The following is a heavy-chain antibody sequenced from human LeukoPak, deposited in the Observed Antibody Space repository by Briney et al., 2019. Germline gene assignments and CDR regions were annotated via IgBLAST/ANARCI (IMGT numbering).Heavy chain of an antibody. CDR3: ARGGGWFGESIPHAADNWFDP. J-gene: IGHJ5*02. V-gene: IGHV4-4*07. CDR1: GGSISSYY. D-gene: IGHD3-10*01. CDR2: IYTSGST. Sequence: SETLSLTCTVSGGSISSYYWSWIRQPAGKGLEWIGRIYTSGSTYYNPSLKSRVTISVDTSKNQFSLKLSSVTAADTAVYYCARGGGWFGESIPHAADNWFDPWGQGTLVTVSS.